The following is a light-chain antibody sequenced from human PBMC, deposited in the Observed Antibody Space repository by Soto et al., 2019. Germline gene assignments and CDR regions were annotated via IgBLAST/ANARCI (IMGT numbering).Light chain of an antibody. V-gene: IGLV1-40*01. J-gene: IGLJ1*01. Sequence: QSVLTQPPSVSGAPGQRVTISCTGGSANIGAAYNVDWYQQLPGTAPKLLIYGNNNRPSGVPARFSGSKSGTSASLAIAGLQAEDEGDYYCKSYDRSLSGYVFGTGTKVTVL. CDR2: GNN. CDR1: SANIGAAYN. CDR3: KSYDRSLSGYV.